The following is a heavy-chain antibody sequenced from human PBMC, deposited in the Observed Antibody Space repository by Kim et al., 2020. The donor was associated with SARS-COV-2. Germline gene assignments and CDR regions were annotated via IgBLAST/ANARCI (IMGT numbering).Heavy chain of an antibody. Sequence: GGSLRLSCAASGFTFSSYAMSWVRQAPGKGLEWVSAISGSGGSTYYADSVKGRFTISRDNSKNTLYLQMNSLRAEDTAVYYCAKLGYYDSSGYYARRFDYWGQGTLVTVSS. CDR3: AKLGYYDSSGYYARRFDY. V-gene: IGHV3-23*01. J-gene: IGHJ4*02. CDR2: ISGSGGST. CDR1: GFTFSSYA. D-gene: IGHD3-22*01.